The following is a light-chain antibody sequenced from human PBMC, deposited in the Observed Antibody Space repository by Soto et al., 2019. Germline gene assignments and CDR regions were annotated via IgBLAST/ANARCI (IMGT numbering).Light chain of an antibody. V-gene: IGKV3-20*01. CDR1: QSVSSSY. CDR3: QQYDSSPRT. Sequence: EIVLTQSPGTLSLSPGERATLSCRASQSVSSSYLAWYQQKPGQAPRLLIYGASSRATDIPDRFSGSGSGTDFTLTISRLEPEDFAVYYCQQYDSSPRTFVQGTKVEIK. CDR2: GAS. J-gene: IGKJ1*01.